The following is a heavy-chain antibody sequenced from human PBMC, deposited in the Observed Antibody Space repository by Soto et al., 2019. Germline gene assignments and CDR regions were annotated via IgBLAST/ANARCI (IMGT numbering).Heavy chain of an antibody. CDR3: ATSPLEWLETYYYYYMDV. CDR1: GYTFTSYD. D-gene: IGHD3-3*01. J-gene: IGHJ6*03. V-gene: IGHV1-8*01. Sequence: ASVKVSCKASGYTFTSYDINWVRQATGQRLEWMRWMNPNSGNTGYAQKFQGRVTMTRNTSINTAYMELSSLRSEDTAVYYCATSPLEWLETYYYYYMDVWGKGTTVTVS. CDR2: MNPNSGNT.